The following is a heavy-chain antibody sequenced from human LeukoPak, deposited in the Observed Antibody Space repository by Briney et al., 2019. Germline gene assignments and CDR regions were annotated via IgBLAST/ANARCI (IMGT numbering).Heavy chain of an antibody. CDR3: AREAAWGNWYFDH. J-gene: IGHJ2*01. Sequence: GGSLGLSCAASGFTFSRHGMHWVRQAPGKGLEWVAVIGDTGRAKYYADSVEGRFTASRDNFKNTLYLEMNSLRYDDTALYYCAREAAWGNWYFDHWGRGTLVTVSS. CDR1: GFTFSRHG. D-gene: IGHD3-16*01. CDR2: IGDTGRAK. V-gene: IGHV3-33*08.